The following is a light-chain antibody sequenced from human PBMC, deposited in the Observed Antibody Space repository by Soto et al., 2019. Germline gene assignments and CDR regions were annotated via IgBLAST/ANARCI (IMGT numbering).Light chain of an antibody. V-gene: IGLV1-40*01. J-gene: IGLJ1*01. CDR3: AAWDDSLNGRV. CDR1: SSNIGADYD. Sequence: QSVLTQSPSVSGAPGQRVTISCTGSSSNIGADYDVHWYQQFPGTAPKVLIYTNNQRPSGVPDRFSGSKSGTSASLAISGLQSEDEADYYCAAWDDSLNGRVFGTGTKVTVL. CDR2: TNN.